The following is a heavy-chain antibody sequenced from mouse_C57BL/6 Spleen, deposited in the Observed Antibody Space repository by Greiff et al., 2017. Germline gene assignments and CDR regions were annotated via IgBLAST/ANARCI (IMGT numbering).Heavy chain of an antibody. CDR3: ARNDLTEAY. V-gene: IGHV5-4*01. CDR2: ISDGGSYT. Sequence: EVQLVESGGGLVKPGGSLKLSCAASGFTFSSYAMSWVRQTPEKRLEWVATISDGGSYTYYPDNVKGRFTISRDNAKHNLYLQMSHLKSEDTAMYYCARNDLTEAYWGQGTLVTVAA. CDR1: GFTFSSYA. J-gene: IGHJ3*01.